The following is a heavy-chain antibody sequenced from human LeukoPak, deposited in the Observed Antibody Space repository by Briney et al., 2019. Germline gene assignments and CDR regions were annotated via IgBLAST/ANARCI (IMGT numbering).Heavy chain of an antibody. CDR2: INNAANTI. J-gene: IGHJ3*02. Sequence: PGGSLRLSCAASGFTFSDSYMAWIRQAPGKGLNWVSYINNAANTIYYADSVKGRFTISRDNAKNSLSLRMNSLRAEDTAVYYCARVRGDGYNWGAFDIWGQGTMVTVSS. CDR1: GFTFSDSY. D-gene: IGHD5-24*01. CDR3: ARVRGDGYNWGAFDI. V-gene: IGHV3-11*01.